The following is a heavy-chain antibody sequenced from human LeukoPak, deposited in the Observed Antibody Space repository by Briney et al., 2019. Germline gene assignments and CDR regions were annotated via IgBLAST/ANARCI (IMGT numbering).Heavy chain of an antibody. CDR3: AREVPAAMVFDY. CDR1: GDSISSYY. CDR2: IYTSGST. Sequence: SETLSLTCTVSGDSISSYYWSWIRQPAGKGLEWIGRIYTSGSTNHNPSLKSRVTMSVDTSKNQFSLKLSSVTAADTAVYYCAREVPAAMVFDYWGQGTLVTVSS. J-gene: IGHJ4*02. V-gene: IGHV4-4*07. D-gene: IGHD2-2*01.